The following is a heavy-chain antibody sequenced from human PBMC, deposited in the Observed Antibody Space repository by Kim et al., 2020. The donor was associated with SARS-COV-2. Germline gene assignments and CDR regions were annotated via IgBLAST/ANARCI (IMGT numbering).Heavy chain of an antibody. V-gene: IGHV4-31*03. CDR1: GGSISSGGYY. CDR3: AREGADGYKSIDY. D-gene: IGHD5-12*01. Sequence: SETLSLTCTVSGGSISSGGYYWSWIRQHPGKGLEWIGYIYYSGSTYYNPSLKSRVTISVDTSKNQFSLKLSSVTAADTAVYYCAREGADGYKSIDYWGQGTLVTVSS. CDR2: IYYSGST. J-gene: IGHJ4*02.